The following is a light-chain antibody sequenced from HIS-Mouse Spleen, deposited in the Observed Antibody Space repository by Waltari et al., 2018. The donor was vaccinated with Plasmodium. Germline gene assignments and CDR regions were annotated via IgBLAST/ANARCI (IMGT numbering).Light chain of an antibody. CDR3: AAWDDSLNGVV. V-gene: IGLV1-44*01. CDR1: RSNLGSNN. CDR2: SNN. J-gene: IGLJ2*01. Sequence: QSVLTQPPSASGTPGQRVTISCSGSRSNLGSNNANWYQQLPGTAPKLLIYSNNQRPSGVPDRFPGSKSGTSASLAISGLQSEDEADYYCAAWDDSLNGVVFGGGTKLTVL.